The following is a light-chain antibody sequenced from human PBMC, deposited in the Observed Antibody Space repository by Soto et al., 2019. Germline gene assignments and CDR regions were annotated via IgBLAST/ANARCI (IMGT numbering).Light chain of an antibody. Sequence: DIQMTQSPSTLYGSVGDSVTITSRSSQTISSWLAWYQQKPGKAPKFLIDGVSRLKSGVPSRFSGSGSGTEFTIVISSLQPDDFATYYCQQYNSYSVTLGQGTKVDI. CDR2: GVS. CDR3: QQYNSYSVT. J-gene: IGKJ1*01. CDR1: QTISSW. V-gene: IGKV1-5*01.